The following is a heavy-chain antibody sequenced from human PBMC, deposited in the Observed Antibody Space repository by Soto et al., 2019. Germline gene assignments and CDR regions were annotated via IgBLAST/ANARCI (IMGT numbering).Heavy chain of an antibody. Sequence: EVQLVESGGGLVQPGRSLRLSCAASGFTFDDYAMHWVRQAPGKGLEWVSGISWNSGSIGYADSVKGRFTISRDNAKNSLYLQMNSLGAEDTALYYCAKEGFSDFWSGYYLPYYYGMDVWGQGTTVTVSS. CDR2: ISWNSGSI. D-gene: IGHD3-3*01. V-gene: IGHV3-9*01. CDR1: GFTFDDYA. J-gene: IGHJ6*02. CDR3: AKEGFSDFWSGYYLPYYYGMDV.